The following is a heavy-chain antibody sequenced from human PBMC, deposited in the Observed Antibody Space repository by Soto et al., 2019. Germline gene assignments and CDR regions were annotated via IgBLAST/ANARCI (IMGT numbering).Heavy chain of an antibody. J-gene: IGHJ6*02. CDR1: KFTVSTYN. D-gene: IGHD6-19*01. CDR3: ATKLSGAVPGWAHGMDL. V-gene: IGHV3-53*01. Sequence: GGALRLSCSASKFTVSTYNRIWVRPGPVNGLEWVSVTYSGGSTQYADYVKGRFTVSRDNSKNTLYLQMSSLRDEDMVVYYCATKLSGAVPGWAHGMDLWGRGTQVTDSS. CDR2: TYSGGST.